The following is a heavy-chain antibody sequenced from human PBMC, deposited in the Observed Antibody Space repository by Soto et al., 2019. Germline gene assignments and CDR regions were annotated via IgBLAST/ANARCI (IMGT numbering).Heavy chain of an antibody. Sequence: EVQLVESGGGLVKPGGSLRLSCAASGFSFSDYSMNWVRQAPGKVLEWVSSISGSSSYIYYADSLKGRFTVSRDNAKKSLYLQMNSLRAEDTAVYYCARDGAYCSGTGCRDYYHYMDVWGKGTTVTVSS. CDR1: GFSFSDYS. CDR2: ISGSSSYI. CDR3: ARDGAYCSGTGCRDYYHYMDV. D-gene: IGHD2-2*01. V-gene: IGHV3-21*01. J-gene: IGHJ6*03.